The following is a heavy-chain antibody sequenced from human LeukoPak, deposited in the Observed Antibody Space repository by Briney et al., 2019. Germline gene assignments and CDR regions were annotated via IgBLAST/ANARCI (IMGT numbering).Heavy chain of an antibody. CDR1: GFTLSTNA. V-gene: IGHV3-23*01. CDR2: ISGSGAST. CDR3: ARVPGYSSSWYYFDY. Sequence: GGSLRLSCLTSGFTLSTNAMSWVRQAPGKGLEWISGISGSGASTYYADSVKGRFTISRDDSRNTLYLQMNSLRGDDTAVYYCARVPGYSSSWYYFDYWGQGTLVTVSS. J-gene: IGHJ4*02. D-gene: IGHD6-13*01.